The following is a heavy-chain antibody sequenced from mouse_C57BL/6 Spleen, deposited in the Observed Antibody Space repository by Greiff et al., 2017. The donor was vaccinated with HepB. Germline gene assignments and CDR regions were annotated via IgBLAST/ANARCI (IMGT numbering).Heavy chain of an antibody. D-gene: IGHD1-1*01. Sequence: QVQLQQSGAELVRPGASVTLSCKASGYTFTDYEMHWVKQTPVHGLEWIGAIDPETGGTAYNQKFKGKAILTADKSSSTAYMELRSLTSEDSAVYYCTRVYYYGSSYVWYFDVWGTGTTVTVSS. CDR3: TRVYYYGSSYVWYFDV. V-gene: IGHV1-15*01. J-gene: IGHJ1*03. CDR1: GYTFTDYE. CDR2: IDPETGGT.